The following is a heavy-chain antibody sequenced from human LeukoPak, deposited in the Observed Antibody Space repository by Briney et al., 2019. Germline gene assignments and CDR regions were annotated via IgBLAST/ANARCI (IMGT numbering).Heavy chain of an antibody. J-gene: IGHJ5*02. V-gene: IGHV4-39*01. CDR2: IYYSGST. Sequence: SQTLSLTCTVSGGSISSGDYYWSWIRQPPGKGLEWIGSIYYSGSTYYNPSLKSRVTISVDTSKNQFSLKLSSVTAADTAVYYCARPRLGYCSSTSCFNWFDPWGQGTLVTVSS. D-gene: IGHD2-2*01. CDR1: GGSISSGDYY. CDR3: ARPRLGYCSSTSCFNWFDP.